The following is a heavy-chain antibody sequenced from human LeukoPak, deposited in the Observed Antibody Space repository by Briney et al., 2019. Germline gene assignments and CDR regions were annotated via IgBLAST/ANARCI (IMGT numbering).Heavy chain of an antibody. Sequence: SVKVSCKASGGTFSSYAISWVRQAPGQGLEWMGRIIPIFGTANYAQKFQGRVTITTDESTSTAYMELSSLRSEDTAVYCCARDNARIAAAVTFYDYWGQGTLVTVSS. D-gene: IGHD6-13*01. CDR2: IIPIFGTA. V-gene: IGHV1-69*05. CDR1: GGTFSSYA. J-gene: IGHJ4*02. CDR3: ARDNARIAAAVTFYDY.